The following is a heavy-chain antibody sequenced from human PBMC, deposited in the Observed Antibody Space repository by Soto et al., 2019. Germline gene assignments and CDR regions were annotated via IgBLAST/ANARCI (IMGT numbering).Heavy chain of an antibody. CDR1: NGSITSAIYY. CDR2: IYHSGST. Sequence: SETLSLTCTVSNGSITSAIYYWGWIRQPPGKGLEWIGSIYHSGSTYYNPSLQGRVTISVDTSKNQFSLKLSSVTAADTAVYFCAGRSSLASVQVYFGEISNYNWFDPWGQGTLVTV. D-gene: IGHD3-10*01. CDR3: AGRSSLASVQVYFGEISNYNWFDP. V-gene: IGHV4-39*01. J-gene: IGHJ5*02.